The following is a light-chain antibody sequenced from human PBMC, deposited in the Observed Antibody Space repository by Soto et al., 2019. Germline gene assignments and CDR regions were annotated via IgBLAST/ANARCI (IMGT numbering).Light chain of an antibody. CDR3: XXXXXXXXX. Sequence: DIQMTQSPSTLSGSVGDRXXXXXXASQTISSWLAWYQQKPGKAXXLLIYXXXTLXXXXXXRXSGSGSGTEFTLTIXXXXXDDFATXYXXXXXXXXXXXGQGTKVDIK. CDR2: XXX. J-gene: IGKJ1*01. CDR1: QTISSW. V-gene: IGKV1-5*03.